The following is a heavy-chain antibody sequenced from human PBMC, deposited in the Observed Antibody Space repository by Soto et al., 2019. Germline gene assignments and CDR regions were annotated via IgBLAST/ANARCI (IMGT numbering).Heavy chain of an antibody. J-gene: IGHJ4*02. Sequence: QVQLVQSGAEVKKPGASVKVSCMASGYTFTRYYINGVRQAPGQGVEWMGWVSAYNGKTHYEQTLQVRVTLTTHTSTSTAYMELRSLRSDDTAVYFCARGGQWDFLSDYWGQGTLVTVSS. CDR1: GYTFTRYY. CDR3: ARGGQWDFLSDY. CDR2: VSAYNGKT. D-gene: IGHD1-26*01. V-gene: IGHV1-18*01.